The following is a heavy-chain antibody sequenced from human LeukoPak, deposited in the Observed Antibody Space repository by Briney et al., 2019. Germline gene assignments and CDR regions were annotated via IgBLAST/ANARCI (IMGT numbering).Heavy chain of an antibody. CDR2: IIPIFGTA. D-gene: IGHD3-3*01. CDR1: GGTFSSYA. CDR3: ARRPNFWSGYSYAFDI. J-gene: IGHJ3*02. Sequence: SVKVSCKASGGTFSSYAISWVRQAPGQGLEWMGGIIPIFGTANYAQKFQGRVTITADESTSTAYMELSSLRSEDTAVYYCARRPNFWSGYSYAFDIWGQGTKVTVSS. V-gene: IGHV1-69*13.